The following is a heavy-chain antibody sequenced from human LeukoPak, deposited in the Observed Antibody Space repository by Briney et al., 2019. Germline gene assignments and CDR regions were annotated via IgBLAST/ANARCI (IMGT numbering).Heavy chain of an antibody. J-gene: IGHJ4*02. D-gene: IGHD3-10*01. CDR3: AKSMVRGVRGFDY. CDR2: IWYDGSNK. CDR1: GFTFSSYG. Sequence: GGSLRLSCAASGFTFSSYGMHWVRQAPGKGLEWVAVIWYDGSNKYYADSVKGRFTITRDNSKNPLYLQMNSLRAEDTAVYYCAKSMVRGVRGFDYWGQGTLVTVSS. V-gene: IGHV3-33*06.